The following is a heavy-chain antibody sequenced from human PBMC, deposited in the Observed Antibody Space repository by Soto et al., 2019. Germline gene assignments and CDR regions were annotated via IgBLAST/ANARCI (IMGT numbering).Heavy chain of an antibody. CDR3: ARAVVAIGHWFDP. CDR2: ISAYNGNT. CDR1: GYTFTSYT. V-gene: IGHV1-18*01. Sequence: QVQLVQSGAEVKKPGASVKVSCKASGYTFTSYTISWVRHAPGQGLAWMVWISAYNGNTKYAQKLHGRVTMTTDTSTSTAYMELSRLRYDDTAVYYCARAVVAIGHWFDPWGQGTLVNVSS. D-gene: IGHD2-15*01. J-gene: IGHJ5*02.